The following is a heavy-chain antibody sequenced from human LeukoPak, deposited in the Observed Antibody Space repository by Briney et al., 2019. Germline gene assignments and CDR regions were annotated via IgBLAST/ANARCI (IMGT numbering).Heavy chain of an antibody. D-gene: IGHD5-24*01. CDR1: GFTFSSYS. CDR2: ISSSSSYI. V-gene: IGHV3-21*01. Sequence: GGSLRLSCVASGFTFSSYSMNWVRQAPGKGLEWVSSISSSSSYIYYADSVKGRFTISRDNAKNSLYLQMNSLRAEDTAMYYCARGGDGYNSDLDYWGQGTLVTVSS. J-gene: IGHJ4*02. CDR3: ARGGDGYNSDLDY.